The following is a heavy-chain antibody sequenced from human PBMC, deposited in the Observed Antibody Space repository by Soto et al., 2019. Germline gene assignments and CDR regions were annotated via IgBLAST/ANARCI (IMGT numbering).Heavy chain of an antibody. CDR2: ISDYNRDR. V-gene: IGHV1-18*01. J-gene: IGHJ4*02. CDR1: GYTFTSHA. D-gene: IGHD6-19*01. CDR3: ARSGGRSRWDDPEDY. Sequence: QVQLVQSGAAVKKPGASVQVSCKTSGYTFTSHAVSWVRQAPGQGLEWLGWISDYNRDRNYEQNVQGRITLITDTSTSTAYTELRDLQSDDTAVYFCARSGGRSRWDDPEDYWGQGTLVTVSS.